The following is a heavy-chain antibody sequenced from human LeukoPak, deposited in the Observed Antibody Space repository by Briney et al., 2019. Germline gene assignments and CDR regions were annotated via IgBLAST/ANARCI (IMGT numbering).Heavy chain of an antibody. CDR3: AREYYGSSGYYFYVDY. J-gene: IGHJ4*02. CDR1: GYTFTSYY. CDR2: INPSGGST. Sequence: ASVKVSCKASGYTFTSYYMHWVRQAPGQGLEWMGIINPSGGSTSYAQKFQGRVTMTRDTSTSTVYMELSSLRSEDTAVYYCAREYYGSSGYYFYVDYWGQGTLVTVSS. V-gene: IGHV1-46*01. D-gene: IGHD3-22*01.